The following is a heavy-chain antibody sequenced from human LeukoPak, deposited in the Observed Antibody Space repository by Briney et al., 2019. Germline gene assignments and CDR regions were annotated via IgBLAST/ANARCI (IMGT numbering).Heavy chain of an antibody. V-gene: IGHV3-48*01. CDR1: GFTFNSYS. CDR2: ITTSSSVI. Sequence: QTGGSLRLSCAASGFTFNSYSMNWVRQAPGKGLEWVSYITTSSSVIYYADSVKGRFTISRDNAKNSLYLQMNSLRAEDTAVYYCARDEGSYYMDVWGNGTTVTVSS. CDR3: ARDEGSYYMDV. J-gene: IGHJ6*03.